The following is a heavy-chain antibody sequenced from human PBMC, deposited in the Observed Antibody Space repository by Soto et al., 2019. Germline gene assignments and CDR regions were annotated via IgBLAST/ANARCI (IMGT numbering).Heavy chain of an antibody. V-gene: IGHV5-51*01. J-gene: IGHJ4*02. D-gene: IGHD6-25*01. Sequence: GEAPKISCQGTGYRFSSSWIGRERQKPGRGLEWLGNGYPRDSDVRYSLALDGQVAISADNSINTAYLQLLNLKESDKAIYYLKKAATSPFDSWGQGTRATVSS. CDR2: GYPRDSDV. CDR3: KKAATSPFDS. CDR1: GYRFSSSW.